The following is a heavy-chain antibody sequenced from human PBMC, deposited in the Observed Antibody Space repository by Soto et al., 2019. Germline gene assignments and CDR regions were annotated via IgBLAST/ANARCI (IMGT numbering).Heavy chain of an antibody. J-gene: IGHJ6*02. D-gene: IGHD2-15*01. Sequence: QVQLVESGGGVVQPGRSLRLSCAASGFTFSNNVMHWVRQAPGKGLECVAVIWYDGINKYYADSVKGRLIISRDNSKSTVYLPMNRLRAEDTAVYYCARELVPMVDGLDVWGQGTTVNVSS. CDR2: IWYDGINK. V-gene: IGHV3-33*01. CDR1: GFTFSNNV. CDR3: ARELVPMVDGLDV.